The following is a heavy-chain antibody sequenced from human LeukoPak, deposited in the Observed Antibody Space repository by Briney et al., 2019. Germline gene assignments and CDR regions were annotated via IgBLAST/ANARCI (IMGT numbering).Heavy chain of an antibody. Sequence: PSETLSLTCTVSGGSISSYYWSWIRQPPGKGLEWIGYIQYTGTTKYNPSLKSRVTLSVDTSKNRFSLKLNSVTAADTAVYYCARVALDYYDNFGYWDWYFDLWGRGTLVTVSS. CDR3: ARVALDYYDNFGYWDWYFDL. CDR1: GGSISSYY. V-gene: IGHV4-59*01. J-gene: IGHJ2*01. D-gene: IGHD3-22*01. CDR2: IQYTGTT.